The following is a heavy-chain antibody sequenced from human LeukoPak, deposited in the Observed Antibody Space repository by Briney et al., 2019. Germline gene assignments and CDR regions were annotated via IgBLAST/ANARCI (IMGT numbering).Heavy chain of an antibody. CDR3: ARDPALTFNWFDP. CDR2: IYNSGTT. D-gene: IGHD2-21*02. J-gene: IGHJ5*02. CDR1: GYSISSGHY. Sequence: KPSETLSLTCGVSGYSISSGHYWAWIRQPPGKGVEWIASIYNSGTTYSNPSLQSRISLSVDTSKNQFSLNVSSVTAADTAVYYCARDPALTFNWFDPWGQGTLVTVSS. V-gene: IGHV4-38-2*02.